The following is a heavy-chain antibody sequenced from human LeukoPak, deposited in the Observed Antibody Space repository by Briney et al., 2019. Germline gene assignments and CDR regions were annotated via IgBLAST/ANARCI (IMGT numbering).Heavy chain of an antibody. CDR2: INPNSGGT. D-gene: IGHD2-21*02. CDR3: ARTDGIVVVTASVAVFDP. Sequence: ASLNVSCKASGYTFTGYYMHWVRQAPGQGLEWMGWINPNSGGTNYAQKFQGRVTMTRDTSISTAYMELSRLRSDDTAVYYCARTDGIVVVTASVAVFDPWGQGTLVTVSS. CDR1: GYTFTGYY. J-gene: IGHJ5*02. V-gene: IGHV1-2*02.